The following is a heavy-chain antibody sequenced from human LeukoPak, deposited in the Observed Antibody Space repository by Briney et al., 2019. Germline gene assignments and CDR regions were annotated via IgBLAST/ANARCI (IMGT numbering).Heavy chain of an antibody. D-gene: IGHD5-18*01. CDR3: ARIQLWATLDY. J-gene: IGHJ4*02. CDR2: IYYSGST. V-gene: IGHV4-59*08. Sequence: SETLSLTCTVSGGSISSYYWSWIRQPPGKGLEWIGYIYYSGSTNYNPSLKSRVTISVDTSKNQFSLKLSSVTAADTAVYYCARIQLWATLDYWGQGTLVTVSS. CDR1: GGSISSYY.